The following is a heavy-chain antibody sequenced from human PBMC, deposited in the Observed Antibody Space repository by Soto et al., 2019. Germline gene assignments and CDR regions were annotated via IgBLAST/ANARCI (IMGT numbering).Heavy chain of an antibody. CDR1: GYSFTSYW. CDR3: ARYCSGGSCYPGAFDI. V-gene: IGHV5-10-1*01. D-gene: IGHD2-15*01. CDR2: IDPSDSYT. Sequence: GESLKISCKGSGYSFTSYWISWVRQMPGKGLEWMGRIDPSDSYTNYSPSFQGHVTISADKSISTAYLQWSSLKASDTAMYHCARYCSGGSCYPGAFDIWGQGTMVTVSS. J-gene: IGHJ3*02.